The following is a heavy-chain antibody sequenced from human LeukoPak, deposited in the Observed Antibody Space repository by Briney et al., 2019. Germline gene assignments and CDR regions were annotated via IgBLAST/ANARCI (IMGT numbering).Heavy chain of an antibody. CDR1: GGSISSSSYY. CDR3: ARDPYDGVEQQWDV. CDR2: IHYSGST. J-gene: IGHJ6*02. V-gene: IGHV4-39*02. Sequence: PSETLSLTCTVSGGSISSSSYYWGWIRQPPGKGLEWIGSIHYSGSTYYNPSLKSRVTISVDTSKNQFSLKLSSVTAADTAVYYCARDPYDGVEQQWDVWGQGTTVTVSS. D-gene: IGHD6-13*01.